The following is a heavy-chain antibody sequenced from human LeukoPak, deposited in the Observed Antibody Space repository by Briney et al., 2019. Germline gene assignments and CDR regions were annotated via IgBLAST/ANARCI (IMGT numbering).Heavy chain of an antibody. CDR1: GYTFTSYG. V-gene: IGHV1-18*01. Sequence: ASVKVSCKASGYTFTSYGISWVRQAPGQGLEWMGWTSAYNGNTNYAQKLQGRVTMTTDTSTSTAYMELRSLRSDDTAVYYCARSFGYYDFWSGYQDAFDIWGQGTMVTVSS. CDR2: TSAYNGNT. D-gene: IGHD3-3*01. CDR3: ARSFGYYDFWSGYQDAFDI. J-gene: IGHJ3*02.